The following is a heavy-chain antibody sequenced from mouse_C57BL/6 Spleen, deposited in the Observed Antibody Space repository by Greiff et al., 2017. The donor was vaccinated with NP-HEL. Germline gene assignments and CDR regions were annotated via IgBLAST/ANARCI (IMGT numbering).Heavy chain of an antibody. CDR2: INPYNGGT. V-gene: IGHV1-19*01. Sequence: EVQLQQSGPVLVKPGASVKMSCKASGYTFTDYYMNWVKQSHGKSLEWIGVINPYNGGTSYNQKFKGKATLTVDKSSSTAYMELNSLTSEDSAVYYCARGIYYAMDYWGQGTSVTVSS. CDR3: ARGIYYAMDY. CDR1: GYTFTDYY. J-gene: IGHJ4*01.